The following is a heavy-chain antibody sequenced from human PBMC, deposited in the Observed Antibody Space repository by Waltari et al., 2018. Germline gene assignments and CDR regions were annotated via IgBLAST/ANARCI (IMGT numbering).Heavy chain of an antibody. V-gene: IGHV1-69*05. CDR1: GGPFSSYA. CDR3: ARRRAGYTDLDY. D-gene: IGHD1-1*01. Sequence: QVQLVQSGAEVKKPGSSVKVSCKASGGPFSSYAISWVRQAPGQGLEWMGGIIPIFGTANYAQKFQGRVTITTDESTSTAYMELSSLRSEDTAVYYCARRRAGYTDLDYWGQGTLVTVSS. CDR2: IIPIFGTA. J-gene: IGHJ4*02.